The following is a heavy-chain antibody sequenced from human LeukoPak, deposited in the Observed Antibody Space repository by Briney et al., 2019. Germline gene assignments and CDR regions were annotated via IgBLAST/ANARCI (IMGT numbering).Heavy chain of an antibody. Sequence: SETLSLTCTVSGDSISSSGYYWGWIRQPPGKGLEWIGSIYYRGSTYYNPSLKSRVTISVDTSKNQFFLKLSSATAADTAVYYCARHRDTAMALNSWGQGTLVTVSS. D-gene: IGHD5-18*01. CDR3: ARHRDTAMALNS. J-gene: IGHJ4*02. CDR1: GDSISSSGYY. V-gene: IGHV4-39*01. CDR2: IYYRGST.